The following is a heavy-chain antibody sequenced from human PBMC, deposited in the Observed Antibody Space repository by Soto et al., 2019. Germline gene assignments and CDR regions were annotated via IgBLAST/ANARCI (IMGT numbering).Heavy chain of an antibody. V-gene: IGHV3-33*01. J-gene: IGHJ4*02. D-gene: IGHD6-19*01. CDR3: ARDRDPGQWLTTNYFDY. CDR1: GFPFSNYG. CDR2: IWYHGSNK. Sequence: QVQLVESGGGVVQPGGSLRLSCAASGFPFSNYGMHWVRQAPGKGLEWVAVIWYHGSNKYYADAVKGRFTISRDNPKNTLYLQMNGLRAEDTAVYYCARDRDPGQWLTTNYFDYWGQGTLVTVSS.